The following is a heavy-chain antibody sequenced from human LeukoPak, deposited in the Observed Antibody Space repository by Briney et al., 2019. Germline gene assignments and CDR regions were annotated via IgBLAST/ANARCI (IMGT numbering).Heavy chain of an antibody. Sequence: SVKVSCKASGGTFSSYAISWVRQAPGQGLEWMGGIISIFGTANYAQKFQGRVTITADESTSTAYMELSSLRSEDTAVYYCARVGKGFPTYYYGSGSGWHYMDVWGKGTTVTISS. CDR3: ARVGKGFPTYYYGSGSGWHYMDV. J-gene: IGHJ6*03. CDR1: GGTFSSYA. V-gene: IGHV1-69*01. CDR2: IISIFGTA. D-gene: IGHD3-10*01.